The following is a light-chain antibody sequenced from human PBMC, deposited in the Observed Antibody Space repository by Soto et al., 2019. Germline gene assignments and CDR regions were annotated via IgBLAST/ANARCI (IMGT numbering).Light chain of an antibody. CDR1: QSVSNNY. Sequence: ALTQSPGTLSSSPGERATLSCRASQSVSNNYLAWYQQKPGQAPRLLIYGASSRATGIPDRFSGSGSGTDFTLTIDRLESEDFAVYFCQQYGDLPWTFGQGTKVDIK. CDR3: QQYGDLPWT. CDR2: GAS. V-gene: IGKV3-20*01. J-gene: IGKJ1*01.